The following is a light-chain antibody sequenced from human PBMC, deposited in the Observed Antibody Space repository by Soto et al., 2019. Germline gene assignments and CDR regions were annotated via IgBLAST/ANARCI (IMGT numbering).Light chain of an antibody. V-gene: IGLV2-23*03. CDR1: SNDVGSYNL. J-gene: IGLJ2*01. CDR2: AGR. Sequence: QSALTQPASVSGSPGQSITSSCTGTSNDVGSYNLVSWYQQHPGKAPKLMIYAGRWRPSGVSNRFSGSMSGNTASLTISGLQAEDEAEYYCCSYVGSNAFVVLGGGTKLTVL. CDR3: CSYVGSNAFVV.